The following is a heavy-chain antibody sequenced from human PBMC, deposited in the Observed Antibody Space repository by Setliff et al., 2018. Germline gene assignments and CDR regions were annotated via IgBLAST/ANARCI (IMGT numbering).Heavy chain of an antibody. J-gene: IGHJ4*02. Sequence: GASVKVSCKASGYTFSDYGITWVRQAPGQGLEWMGWISIYTGNAYYAHKLRGRVTMTTDTSTDTAYLELRSLRSDDTAVYYCSRLVRYCSRTSCQRTSGDEVWGQGTLVTVSS. CDR1: GYTFSDYG. V-gene: IGHV1-18*01. CDR3: SRLVRYCSRTSCQRTSGDEV. D-gene: IGHD2-8*01. CDR2: ISIYTGNA.